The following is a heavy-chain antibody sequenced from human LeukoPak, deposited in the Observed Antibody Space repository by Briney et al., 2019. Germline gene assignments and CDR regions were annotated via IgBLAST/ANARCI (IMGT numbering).Heavy chain of an antibody. Sequence: GASVKVSCKASGYTLTGYYMHWVRQAPGQGLEWMGCINPNSGGTNYEQKFQGRVTMPRDTSISTAYMELSRLRSDDTAVYYCARGGEDTAMGGADYWGQGTLVTVSS. J-gene: IGHJ4*02. CDR3: ARGGEDTAMGGADY. CDR1: GYTLTGYY. CDR2: INPNSGGT. D-gene: IGHD5-18*01. V-gene: IGHV1-2*02.